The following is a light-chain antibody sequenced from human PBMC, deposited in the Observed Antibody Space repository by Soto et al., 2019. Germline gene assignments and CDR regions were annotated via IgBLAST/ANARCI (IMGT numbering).Light chain of an antibody. V-gene: IGKV1-27*01. CDR2: AAT. Sequence: DIQMTQSPSSLSASVGDRVTITCRASQGISNFLAWYQQKPGKVPKLLISAATTLQSAVPSRFSGSGSGTDLTLTITSLQPEDVATYYCQKYSSVITFGQGTRLEIK. CDR3: QKYSSVIT. J-gene: IGKJ5*01. CDR1: QGISNF.